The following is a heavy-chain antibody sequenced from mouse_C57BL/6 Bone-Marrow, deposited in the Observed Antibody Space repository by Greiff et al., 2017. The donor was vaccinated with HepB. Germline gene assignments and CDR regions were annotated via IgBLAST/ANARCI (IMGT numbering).Heavy chain of an antibody. V-gene: IGHV5-17*01. J-gene: IGHJ4*01. CDR3: ARSDGDYYAMDY. Sequence: EVQLKESGGGLVKPGGSLKLSCAASGFTFSDYGMHWVRQAPEKGLEWVAYISSGSSTIYYADTVKGRFTISRDNAKNTLFLQMTSLRSEDTAMYYCARSDGDYYAMDYWGQGTSVTVSS. CDR2: ISSGSSTI. D-gene: IGHD2-3*01. CDR1: GFTFSDYG.